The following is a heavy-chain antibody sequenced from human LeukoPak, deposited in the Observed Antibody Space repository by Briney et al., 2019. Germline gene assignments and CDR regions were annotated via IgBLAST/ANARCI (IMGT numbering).Heavy chain of an antibody. Sequence: HPGGSLRLSCAASGFTFSSYWMHWVRQAPGKGLVWVSRINSDGSTTTYADSVKGRFTISRDNAKNTLYLQMNSLRAEDTAVYYCARGAGRSGSYYSWYFDYWGQGTLVTVSS. CDR1: GFTFSSYW. V-gene: IGHV3-74*01. CDR3: ARGAGRSGSYYSWYFDY. D-gene: IGHD1-26*01. CDR2: INSDGSTT. J-gene: IGHJ4*02.